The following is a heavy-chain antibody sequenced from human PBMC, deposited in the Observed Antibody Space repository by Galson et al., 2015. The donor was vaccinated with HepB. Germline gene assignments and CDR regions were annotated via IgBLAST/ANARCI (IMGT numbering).Heavy chain of an antibody. CDR2: IYYSGST. Sequence: SETLSLTCTVSGGSISSYYWSWTRQPPGKGLEWIGYIYYSGSTNYNPSLKSRVTISVDTSKNQFSLKLSSVTAADTAVYYCARVRHRGNAFDIWGQGTKVTVSS. CDR1: GGSISSYY. J-gene: IGHJ3*02. CDR3: ARVRHRGNAFDI. V-gene: IGHV4-59*01. D-gene: IGHD3-16*01.